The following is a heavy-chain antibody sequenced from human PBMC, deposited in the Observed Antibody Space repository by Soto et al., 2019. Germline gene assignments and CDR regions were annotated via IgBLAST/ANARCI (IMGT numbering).Heavy chain of an antibody. D-gene: IGHD3-10*01. Sequence: GSGPTLVNHTQTLTLTCTFSGFSLSTSDVTVGWIRQPPGKALEWLALIYWDADKRYSPSLKSRLTITKDTSKNQVVLTMTNMDPVDTATYYCAHRVFGVARFDYWGQGTLVTVSS. CDR2: IYWDADK. CDR1: GFSLSTSDVT. J-gene: IGHJ4*02. CDR3: AHRVFGVARFDY. V-gene: IGHV2-5*02.